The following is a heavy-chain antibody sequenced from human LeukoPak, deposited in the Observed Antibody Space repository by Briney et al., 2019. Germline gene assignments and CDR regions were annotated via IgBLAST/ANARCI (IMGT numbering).Heavy chain of an antibody. D-gene: IGHD5-12*01. CDR3: AKDGSGTLYYYYYGMDV. CDR1: GFTFSSYA. Sequence: GGSLRLSCAASGFTFSSYAMSWVRQAPGKGLEWVSAINGSGGSTYYADSVKGRFTISRDNSKNTLYLQMNSLRAEDTAVYYCAKDGSGTLYYYYYGMDVWGQGTTVTVSS. J-gene: IGHJ6*02. CDR2: INGSGGST. V-gene: IGHV3-23*01.